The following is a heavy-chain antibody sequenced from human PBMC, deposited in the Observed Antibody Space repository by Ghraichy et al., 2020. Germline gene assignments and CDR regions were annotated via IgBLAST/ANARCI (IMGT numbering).Heavy chain of an antibody. D-gene: IGHD4-17*01. CDR3: ARLVGEDYGDYRYPDY. V-gene: IGHV4-39*01. Sequence: SETLSLTCTVSGGSISSSSYYWGWIRQPPGKGLEWIGSIYYSGSTYYNPSLKSRVTISVDTSNNQFSLKLSFVTAADTSVYYCARLVGEDYGDYRYPDYWCQRTLVTVSS. J-gene: IGHJ4*02. CDR2: IYYSGST. CDR1: GGSISSSSYY.